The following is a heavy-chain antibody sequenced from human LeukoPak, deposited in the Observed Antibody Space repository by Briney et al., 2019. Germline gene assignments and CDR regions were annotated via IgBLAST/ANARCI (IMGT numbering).Heavy chain of an antibody. V-gene: IGHV4-39*01. CDR3: ARSGMGRYYGSGSYYSDDY. J-gene: IGHJ4*02. CDR1: GGSISSSSYY. Sequence: SETLSLTCTVSGGSISSSSYYWGWIRQPPGKGLEWIGSIYYSGSTYYNPSLKSRVTISVDTSKNQFSLKLSSVTAADTAVYYCARSGMGRYYGSGSYYSDDYWGQGTLVTVSS. D-gene: IGHD3-10*01. CDR2: IYYSGST.